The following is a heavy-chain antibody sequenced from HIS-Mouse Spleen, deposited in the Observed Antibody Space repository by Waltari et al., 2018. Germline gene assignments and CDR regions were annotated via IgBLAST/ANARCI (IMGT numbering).Heavy chain of an antibody. CDR3: ARERSGYYLYYYYYGMDV. CDR1: GGSISSSSYY. V-gene: IGHV4-39*07. Sequence: QLQLQESGPGLVKPSETLSLTCTVSGGSISSSSYYWGWIRQPPGKGLEWIGSIYYSGSTYYNPSLKSRVTISVDTSKNQFSLKLSSVTAADTAVYYCARERSGYYLYYYYYGMDVWGQGTTVTVSS. CDR2: IYYSGST. D-gene: IGHD3-22*01. J-gene: IGHJ6*02.